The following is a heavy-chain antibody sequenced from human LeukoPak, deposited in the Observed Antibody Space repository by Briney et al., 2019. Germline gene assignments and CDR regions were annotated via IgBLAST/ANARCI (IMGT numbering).Heavy chain of an antibody. Sequence: SGGSLRLSCAASGFTFSSYAMSWVRQAPGKGLEWVSAISGSGGSTYYADSVKGRFTITRDNSKNTLYLQMNSLRAEDTAVYYCAKFGVRRVDPWGQGTLVTVSS. CDR2: ISGSGGST. D-gene: IGHD2-8*01. V-gene: IGHV3-23*01. CDR1: GFTFSSYA. J-gene: IGHJ5*02. CDR3: AKFGVRRVDP.